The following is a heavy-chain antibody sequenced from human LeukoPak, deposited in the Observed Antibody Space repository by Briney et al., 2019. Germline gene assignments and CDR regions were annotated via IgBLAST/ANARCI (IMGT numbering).Heavy chain of an antibody. J-gene: IGHJ4*02. CDR3: AREHSAVVTWKPFDY. D-gene: IGHD4-23*01. CDR1: GFTFSSYS. CDR2: ISSSSSYI. V-gene: IGHV3-21*01. Sequence: GGSLRLSCAASGFTFSSYSMNWVRQAPGKGLEWVSSISSSSSYIYYADSVKGRFTISRDNAKNSLYLQMNSLGPEDTAVYYCAREHSAVVTWKPFDYWGQGTLVTVSS.